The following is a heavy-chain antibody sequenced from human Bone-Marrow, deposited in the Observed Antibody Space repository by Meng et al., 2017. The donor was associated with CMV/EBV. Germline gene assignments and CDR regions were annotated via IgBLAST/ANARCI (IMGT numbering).Heavy chain of an antibody. J-gene: IGHJ4*02. V-gene: IGHV3-64*04. D-gene: IGHD6-6*01. CDR1: GFTFSSYA. CDR3: AKGYLGYSSSSTFDY. CDR2: ISSNGGST. Sequence: GGSLRLSCAASGFTFSSYAMHWVRQAPGKGLEYVSAISSNGGSTYYADSVKGRFTISRDNSKNTLYLQMNSLRAEDTAVYYCAKGYLGYSSSSTFDYWGQGTLVTVSS.